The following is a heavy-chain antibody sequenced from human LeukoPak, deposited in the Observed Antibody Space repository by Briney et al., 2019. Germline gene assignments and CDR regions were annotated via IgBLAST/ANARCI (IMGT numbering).Heavy chain of an antibody. CDR1: GGTFSSYA. J-gene: IGHJ5*02. CDR2: IIPIFGTA. Sequence: SVKVSCKASGGTFSSYAISWVRQAPGQGLEWMGGIIPIFGTANYAQKFQGRVTITADESTSTAYMELCSLRSEDTAVYHCAREVRPVVVVPAATYWFDPWGQGTLVTVSS. V-gene: IGHV1-69*13. D-gene: IGHD2-2*01. CDR3: AREVRPVVVVPAATYWFDP.